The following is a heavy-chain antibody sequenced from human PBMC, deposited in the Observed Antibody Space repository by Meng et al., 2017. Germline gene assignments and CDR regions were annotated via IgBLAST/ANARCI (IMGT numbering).Heavy chain of an antibody. Sequence: GGSLRLSCAASGFTFSSYSMNWVRQAPGKGLEWVSSISSSSSYIYYADSVKGRFTISRDNAKNSLYLQMNSLRAEDTAVYYCARVTCCEARPNDYWGQGTLVTVPS. CDR3: ARVTCCEARPNDY. CDR1: GFTFSSYS. J-gene: IGHJ4*02. CDR2: ISSSSSYI. D-gene: IGHD1-20*01. V-gene: IGHV3-21*01.